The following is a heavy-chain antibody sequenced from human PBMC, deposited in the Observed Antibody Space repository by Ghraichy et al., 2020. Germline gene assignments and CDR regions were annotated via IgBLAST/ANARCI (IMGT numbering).Heavy chain of an antibody. Sequence: LSLTCAASGFTFSTYWMHWVRQAPGKGLVWVSGTNEDGSATYYADSVKGRFTISRDNAKNTLYLQMNSLGVEDTAVYYCATLQLNGPDYWGQGSLVTVSS. CDR1: GFTFSTYW. CDR3: ATLQLNGPDY. CDR2: TNEDGSAT. V-gene: IGHV3-74*01. J-gene: IGHJ4*02. D-gene: IGHD1-1*01.